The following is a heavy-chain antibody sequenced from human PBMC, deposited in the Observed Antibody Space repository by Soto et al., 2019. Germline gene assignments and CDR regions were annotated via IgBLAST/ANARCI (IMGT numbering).Heavy chain of an antibody. D-gene: IGHD3-22*01. V-gene: IGHV4-30-2*01. CDR1: GGSISGGGYS. J-gene: IGHJ3*02. CDR2: IYHSGRT. Sequence: QLQLQESGSGLVKPSQTLSLTCAVSGGSISGGGYSWSWFRQPPGKGLEWMGYIYHSGRTYYNPSXXGRATISVARXXNXFXXKLSSVTAADTAVYYCASNLYYDSSGYYRSDAFDIWGQGTMVTVSS. CDR3: ASNLYYDSSGYYRSDAFDI.